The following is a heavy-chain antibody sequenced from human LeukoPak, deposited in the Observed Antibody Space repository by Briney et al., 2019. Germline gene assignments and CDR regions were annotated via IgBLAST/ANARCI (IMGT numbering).Heavy chain of an antibody. V-gene: IGHV3-74*01. Sequence: GGSLRLSCAASRFTFSSHWLHWVRQAPGKGLVGISRITTDESNTNYAASVNGRFTISRDNAKSTVYLQMNSLTPEDTAVYYRARDGGTSTPFDYWGQGTLVTVSS. CDR2: ITTDESNT. CDR1: RFTFSSHW. J-gene: IGHJ4*02. D-gene: IGHD2-15*01. CDR3: ARDGGTSTPFDY.